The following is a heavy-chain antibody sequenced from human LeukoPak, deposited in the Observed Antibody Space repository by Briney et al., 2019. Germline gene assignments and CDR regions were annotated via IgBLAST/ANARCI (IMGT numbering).Heavy chain of an antibody. CDR2: INPNSGGT. V-gene: IGHV1-2*02. CDR1: GYTFTGYC. J-gene: IGHJ6*02. D-gene: IGHD2-15*01. Sequence: ASVKVSCKASGYTFTGYCMHWVRQAPGQGLEWMGWINPNSGGTNYAQKFQGRVTMTRDTSISTAYMELSRLRSDDTAVYYCARDLTREYCSGGSCYSYGMDVWGQGTTVTVSS. CDR3: ARDLTREYCSGGSCYSYGMDV.